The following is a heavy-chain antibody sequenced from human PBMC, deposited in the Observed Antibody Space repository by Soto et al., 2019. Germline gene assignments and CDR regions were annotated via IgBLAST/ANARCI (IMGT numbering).Heavy chain of an antibody. Sequence: PGGSLRLSCTASGFTFSSYAMHWVRQAPGKGLEWVAVISYDGSNKYYADSVKGRFTISRDNSKNTLYLQINSLRAEDTAVYYCARGSVGAILDYWGQGTLVTVS. V-gene: IGHV3-30-3*01. D-gene: IGHD1-26*01. CDR1: GFTFSSYA. J-gene: IGHJ4*02. CDR3: ARGSVGAILDY. CDR2: ISYDGSNK.